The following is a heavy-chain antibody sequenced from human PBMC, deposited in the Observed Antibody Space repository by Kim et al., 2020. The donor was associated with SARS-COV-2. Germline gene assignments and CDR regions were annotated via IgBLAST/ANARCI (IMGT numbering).Heavy chain of an antibody. CDR3: ARVKVREANFAVIVEDYF. J-gene: IGHJ4*01. CDR1: GGTISSYY. D-gene: IGHD3-10*01. V-gene: IGHV4-59*01. CDR2: INYSGST. Sequence: SETLSLTCTVSGGTISSYYWSWIRQPPGKGLEWIGYINYSGSTNYNPSLKSRVTISVDTSKNQLSLKLSSVTAADTAVHYCARVKVREANFAVIVEDYF.